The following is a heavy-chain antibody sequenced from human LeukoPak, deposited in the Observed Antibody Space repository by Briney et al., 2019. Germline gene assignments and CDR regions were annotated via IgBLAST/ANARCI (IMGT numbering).Heavy chain of an antibody. CDR2: INPNSGGT. CDR3: ARDKATVATPYFDY. V-gene: IGHV1-2*02. CDR1: GYTFTGYY. Sequence: ASVKVSCKASGYTFTGYYMHWVRQAPGQGLEWMGWINPNSGGTNYAQKFQGRVTMTRDTSISTAYMELSRLRSDDTAVYYCARDKATVATPYFDYWGQGTQVTVSS. J-gene: IGHJ4*02. D-gene: IGHD4-17*01.